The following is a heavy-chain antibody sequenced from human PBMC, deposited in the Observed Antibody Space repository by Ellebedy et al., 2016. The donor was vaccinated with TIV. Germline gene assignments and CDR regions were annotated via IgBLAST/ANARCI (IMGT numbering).Heavy chain of an antibody. CDR3: AKGDMSPFDY. CDR1: GFTFSSYA. V-gene: IGHV3-23*01. CDR2: ITGSGGGT. J-gene: IGHJ4*02. D-gene: IGHD3-9*01. Sequence: GESLKISCAASGFTFSSYAMSWVRQTPGKGLEWVSAITGSGGGTYYADSVKGRFTISSDNSKNTLYLHMNSLRAEDTAVYYCAKGDMSPFDYWGQGTLVTVSS.